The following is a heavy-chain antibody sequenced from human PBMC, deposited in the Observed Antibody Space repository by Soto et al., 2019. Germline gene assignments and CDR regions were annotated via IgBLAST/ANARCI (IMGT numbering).Heavy chain of an antibody. Sequence: ASVKASCKSSGGTIRSYAISWVRQAPEQGLEWMGGIIPISGTANYAQKFQGRVTITADESTSTAYMELSSLRSEDTAVYYCARSQGSSTSLEIYYYYYYGMDVWGQGTTVTVSS. D-gene: IGHD2-2*01. J-gene: IGHJ6*02. V-gene: IGHV1-69*13. CDR3: ARSQGSSTSLEIYYYYYYGMDV. CDR1: GGTIRSYA. CDR2: IIPISGTA.